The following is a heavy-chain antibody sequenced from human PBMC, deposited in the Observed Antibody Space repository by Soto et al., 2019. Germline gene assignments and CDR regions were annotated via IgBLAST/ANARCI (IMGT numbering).Heavy chain of an antibody. Sequence: GGSLRLSCAASGFTFDDYAMHWVRQAPGKGLEWVGRTTDKPNSYTTEYAASVEGRFTISRDDSKNSLYLQLNSLNTEDTAVYYCGRGGYRHYSAYYYYALDVWGQGTTVTVSS. V-gene: IGHV3-72*01. CDR2: TTDKPNSYTT. J-gene: IGHJ6*02. CDR1: GFTFDDYA. D-gene: IGHD4-4*01. CDR3: GRGGYRHYSAYYYYALDV.